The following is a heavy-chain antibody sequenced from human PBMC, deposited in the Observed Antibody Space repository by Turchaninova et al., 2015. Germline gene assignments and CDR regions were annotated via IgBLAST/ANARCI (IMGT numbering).Heavy chain of an antibody. CDR1: GYTFSKFP. V-gene: IGHV7-4-1*02. CDR3: STGY. CDR2: INTDTGNP. Sequence: VQSGSELKKPGASVKISCKASGYTFSKFPINLVRQAPGQGFEWMGWINTDTGNPTYAQDFKGRLVFSLDTSLSTAFLQITSLKVDDTAVYYLSTGYWGQGTLVTVSS. J-gene: IGHJ4*02. D-gene: IGHD3-9*01.